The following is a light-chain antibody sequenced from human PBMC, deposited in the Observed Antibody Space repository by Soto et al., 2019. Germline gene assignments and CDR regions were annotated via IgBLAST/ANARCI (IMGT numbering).Light chain of an antibody. Sequence: QSALTQPASVSGSPGQSITISCTGTSSDVGGYNFVSWYQQHPGKVPKLMIFDVNRRPSGVSDRFSGSKSGNTASLTISGLQAEDVGDYSCCSYTSSSTHVLGRGTKLTVL. CDR1: SSDVGGYNF. J-gene: IGLJ1*01. CDR3: CSYTSSSTHV. V-gene: IGLV2-14*03. CDR2: DVN.